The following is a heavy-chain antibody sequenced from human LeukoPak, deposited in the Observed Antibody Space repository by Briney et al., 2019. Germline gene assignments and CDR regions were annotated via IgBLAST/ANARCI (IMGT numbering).Heavy chain of an antibody. J-gene: IGHJ4*02. Sequence: GGSLRLSCAASGFTFSSYGMHWVRQAPGKGLEWVAVIWYDGGNKYYADSVKGRCTISRDNSQSTLYLQMNSLRAEDTAVYYCARARNNYDSSGFSALDYWGQGTLVTVSS. V-gene: IGHV3-33*01. CDR3: ARARNNYDSSGFSALDY. CDR1: GFTFSSYG. D-gene: IGHD3-22*01. CDR2: IWYDGGNK.